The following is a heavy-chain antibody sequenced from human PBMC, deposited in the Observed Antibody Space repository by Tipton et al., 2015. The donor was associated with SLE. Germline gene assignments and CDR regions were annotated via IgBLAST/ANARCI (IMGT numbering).Heavy chain of an antibody. CDR3: VRGPEDSRLGGGVDV. V-gene: IGHV4-39*07. J-gene: IGHJ6*02. CDR2: FYYGGST. Sequence: TLSLTCSVSGGSISSSRFYWGWIPQPPGKGLVWNGSFYYGGSTYYNPSLKSRVTISVDTSKNQFSLSLSTVTAADTAVYYCVRGPEDSRLGGGVDVWGQGTTVTVSS. D-gene: IGHD5-12*01. CDR1: GGSISSSRFY.